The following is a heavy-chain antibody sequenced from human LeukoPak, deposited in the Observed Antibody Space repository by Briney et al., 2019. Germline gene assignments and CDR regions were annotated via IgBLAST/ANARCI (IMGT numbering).Heavy chain of an antibody. Sequence: PGGSLRLSCAASGFTFSSYEMNWVRQAPGKGLEWLSHISNSGSSIQYADSVKGRFTISRDKAKNSLYLQMNSLRAEDTAVYYCARTRDGPFDYWGQGTLVTVSS. CDR3: ARTRDGPFDY. CDR2: ISNSGSSI. CDR1: GFTFSSYE. J-gene: IGHJ4*02. D-gene: IGHD5-24*01. V-gene: IGHV3-48*03.